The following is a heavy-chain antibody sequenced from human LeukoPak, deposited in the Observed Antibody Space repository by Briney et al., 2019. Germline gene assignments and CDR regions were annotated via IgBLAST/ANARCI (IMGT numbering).Heavy chain of an antibody. Sequence: PGGSLRLSCAASGFTFSSYSMNWVRQAPGEGLEWVSSISSSSSYIYYADSVKGRFTISRDNAKNSLYLQMNSLRAEDTAVYYCASGGRGDYFDYWGEGTLVTVSS. CDR1: GFTFSSYS. V-gene: IGHV3-21*01. D-gene: IGHD5-24*01. CDR2: ISSSSSYI. J-gene: IGHJ4*02. CDR3: ASGGRGDYFDY.